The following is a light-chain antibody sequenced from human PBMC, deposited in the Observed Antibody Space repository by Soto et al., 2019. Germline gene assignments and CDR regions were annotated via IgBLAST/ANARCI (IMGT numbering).Light chain of an antibody. CDR2: DAS. CDR3: QQRSNWPRT. Sequence: EIVLTQSPGTPSLSPGERATLYCRASQSVSNNYLAWYQQKPGQAPRLLIYDASNRATGIPARFSGSGSGTDFTLTISSLEPEDFAVYYCQQRSNWPRTFGQGTKGDIK. CDR1: QSVSNNY. J-gene: IGKJ1*01. V-gene: IGKV3-11*01.